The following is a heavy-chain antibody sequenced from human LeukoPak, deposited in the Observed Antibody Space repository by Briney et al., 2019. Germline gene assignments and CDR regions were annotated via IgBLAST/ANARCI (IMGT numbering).Heavy chain of an antibody. CDR3: ARDGSGYDYLSKRYYYYMDV. Sequence: PSQTLSLTCTVSGGSISSGSYYWSWIRQPAGKGLEWTGRIYTSGSTNYNPSLKSRVTISVDTSKNQFSLKLSSVTAADTAVYYCARDGSGYDYLSKRYYYYMDVWGKGTTVTISS. J-gene: IGHJ6*03. D-gene: IGHD5-12*01. CDR1: GGSISSGSYY. V-gene: IGHV4-61*02. CDR2: IYTSGST.